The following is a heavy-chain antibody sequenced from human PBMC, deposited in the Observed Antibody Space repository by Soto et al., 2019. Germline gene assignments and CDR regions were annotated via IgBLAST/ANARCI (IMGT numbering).Heavy chain of an antibody. CDR1: GYTFTSYA. CDR2: INAGNGNT. J-gene: IGHJ6*03. CDR3: ARDLWRSGWFYYYMDV. V-gene: IGHV1-3*01. Sequence: ASVKVSCKASGYTFTSYAMHWVRQAPGKRLEWMGWINAGNGNTKYSQKFQGRVTITRDTSASTAYMELSSLRSEDTAVYYCARDLWRSGWFYYYMDVWGKGTTVTVSS. D-gene: IGHD6-19*01.